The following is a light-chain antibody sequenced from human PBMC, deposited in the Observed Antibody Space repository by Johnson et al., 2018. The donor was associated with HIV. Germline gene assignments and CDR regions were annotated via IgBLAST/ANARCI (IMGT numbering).Light chain of an antibody. J-gene: IGLJ1*01. Sequence: QSVLTQPPSVSAAPGQKVTISCSGSSSNIGNNYVSWYQQLPGTAPKLLIYDNNKRPSGIPDRFSGSKSGATDTLGITGLQPGDEAESYCGKWESSLIPRYVFGSGTTITVL. CDR1: SSNIGNNY. V-gene: IGLV1-51*01. CDR3: GKWESSLIPRYV. CDR2: DNN.